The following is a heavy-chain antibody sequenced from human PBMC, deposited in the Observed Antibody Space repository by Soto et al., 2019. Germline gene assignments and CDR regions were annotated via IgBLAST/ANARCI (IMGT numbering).Heavy chain of an antibody. D-gene: IGHD2-21*01. CDR1: GYTFTGYY. J-gene: IGHJ4*02. Sequence: ASVKVSCKASGYTFTGYYMHWVRQAPGQGLEWMGWINPNSGGTNYARKFQGRVTMTRDTSISTAYMELSRLRSDDTAVYYCARSLPWLFYFDYWGQGTLVTVSS. CDR2: INPNSGGT. V-gene: IGHV1-2*02. CDR3: ARSLPWLFYFDY.